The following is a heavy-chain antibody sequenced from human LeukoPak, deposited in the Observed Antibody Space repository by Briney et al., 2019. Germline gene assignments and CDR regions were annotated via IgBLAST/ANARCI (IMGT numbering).Heavy chain of an antibody. Sequence: PGRSLRLSCAASGFTFSSYGMSWVRQAPGKGLEWVSSISSSSSYIYYADSVKGRFTISRDNAKNSLHLQMNSLRAEDTAVYYCARETTYGDYQTDYWGQGTLVTVSS. V-gene: IGHV3-21*01. CDR2: ISSSSSYI. CDR1: GFTFSSYG. J-gene: IGHJ4*02. CDR3: ARETTYGDYQTDY. D-gene: IGHD4-17*01.